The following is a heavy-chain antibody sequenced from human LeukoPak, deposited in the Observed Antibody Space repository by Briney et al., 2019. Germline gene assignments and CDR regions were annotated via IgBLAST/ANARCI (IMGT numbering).Heavy chain of an antibody. V-gene: IGHV1-18*01. CDR2: ISVYNGNT. CDR3: ARGHVPIQH. Sequence: APVKVSCKASGFNFDSYGISWLRQAPGQGLEWMAWISVYNGNTTYTQRLQGRVTVTTDTSTNTAYMELRSLRSDDTAVYYCARGHVPIQHWGQGTLVTVSS. J-gene: IGHJ1*01. CDR1: GFNFDSYG.